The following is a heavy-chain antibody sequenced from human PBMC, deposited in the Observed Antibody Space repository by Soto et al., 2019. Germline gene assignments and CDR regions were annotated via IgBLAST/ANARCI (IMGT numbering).Heavy chain of an antibody. Sequence: QVQLVQSGAEVKKPGSSVKVSCKASGGTFSSYTISWVRQAPGQGLEWMGRIIPILGIANYAQKFQGRVTITADKSTSTAXMELSSLRSXXTAVYYCARDEPRNXXXXXXXYYYYYMDVWGKGTTVTVSS. CDR3: ARDEPRNXXXXXXXYYYYYMDV. V-gene: IGHV1-69*08. CDR2: IIPILGIA. J-gene: IGHJ6*03. CDR1: GGTFSSYT.